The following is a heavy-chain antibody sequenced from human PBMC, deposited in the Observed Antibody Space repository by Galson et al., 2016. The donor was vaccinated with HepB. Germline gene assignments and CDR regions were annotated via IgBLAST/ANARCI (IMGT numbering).Heavy chain of an antibody. CDR3: ARAGFKGFSNGMDV. CDR1: GFTFSSYW. J-gene: IGHJ6*02. Sequence: SLRLSCAASGFTFSSYWMHWVRQAAGRGLVWVSRINTDGSRTNYADSVKGRVTISRDNAKNTLYLQMNSLRAEDTAVYYCARAGFKGFSNGMDVWGQGTTVTVSS. CDR2: INTDGSRT. D-gene: IGHD2/OR15-2a*01. V-gene: IGHV3-74*01.